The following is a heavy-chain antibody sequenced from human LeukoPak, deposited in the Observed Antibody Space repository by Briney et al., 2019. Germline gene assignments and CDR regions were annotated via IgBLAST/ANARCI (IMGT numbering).Heavy chain of an antibody. Sequence: ASVKVSCKASGYTFTGYYMHWVRQAPGQGLEWMGWINPNSGGTNYAQKFQGRVTMTRDTSISTAYMELSRLRSDDTAVYYCARVNNVLMVRAALDYWGQGTLVTVSS. CDR2: INPNSGGT. CDR3: ARVNNVLMVRAALDY. CDR1: GYTFTGYY. D-gene: IGHD2-8*01. J-gene: IGHJ4*02. V-gene: IGHV1-2*02.